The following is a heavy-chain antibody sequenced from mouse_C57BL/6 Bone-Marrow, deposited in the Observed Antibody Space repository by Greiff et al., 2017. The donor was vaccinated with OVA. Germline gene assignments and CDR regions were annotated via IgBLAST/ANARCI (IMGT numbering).Heavy chain of an antibody. CDR1: GYAFSSSW. CDR3: ARRAYYYGSSYPFDY. V-gene: IGHV1-82*01. CDR2: IYPGDGDT. Sequence: VKLVESGPELVKPGASVKISCKASGYAFSSSWMNWVKQRPGKGLEWIGRIYPGDGDTNYNGKFKGKATLTADKSSSTAYMQLSSLTSEDSAVYFCARRAYYYGSSYPFDYWGQGTTLTVSS. D-gene: IGHD1-1*01. J-gene: IGHJ2*01.